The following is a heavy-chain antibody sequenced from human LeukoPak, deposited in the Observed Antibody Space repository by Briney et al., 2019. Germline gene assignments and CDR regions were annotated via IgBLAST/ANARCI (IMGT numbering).Heavy chain of an antibody. Sequence: PSETLSLTCTVSGGSISSGGYYWSWIRQHPGKGLEWIGYIYYSGSTYYNPSLKSRVTISVGTSKNQFSLKLSSVTAADTAVYYCARRAYSYGDFDYWGQGTLVTVSS. D-gene: IGHD5-18*01. J-gene: IGHJ4*02. CDR1: GGSISSGGYY. V-gene: IGHV4-31*03. CDR3: ARRAYSYGDFDY. CDR2: IYYSGST.